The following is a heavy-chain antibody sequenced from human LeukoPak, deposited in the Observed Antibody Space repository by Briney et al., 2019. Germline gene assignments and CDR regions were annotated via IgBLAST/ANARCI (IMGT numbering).Heavy chain of an antibody. CDR2: IWYDGSNK. CDR1: GFTFSSYE. V-gene: IGHV3-33*06. CDR3: AKGGIKYYYGSGRTEYFQH. Sequence: PGGSLRLSCAASGFTFSSYEMNWVRQAPGKGLEWVAVIWYDGSNKYYANSVKGRFTISRDNSKNTLYLQMNSLRAEDTAVYYCAKGGIKYYYGSGRTEYFQHWGQGTLVTVSS. J-gene: IGHJ1*01. D-gene: IGHD3-10*01.